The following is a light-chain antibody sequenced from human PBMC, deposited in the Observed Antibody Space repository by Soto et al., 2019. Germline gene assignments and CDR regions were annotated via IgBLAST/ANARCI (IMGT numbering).Light chain of an antibody. J-gene: IGLJ1*01. CDR3: SSYTSSTSLDV. V-gene: IGLV2-14*01. CDR2: EVS. CDR1: SSDVGGYNY. Sequence: QSALTQPASVSGSPGQSITISCTGTSSDVGGYNYVSWYQQHPGKAPKLMIYEVSNRPSGVSIRFSGSKSGNTASLTISGLQAEEEADYYCSSYTSSTSLDVFGTGTKVTV.